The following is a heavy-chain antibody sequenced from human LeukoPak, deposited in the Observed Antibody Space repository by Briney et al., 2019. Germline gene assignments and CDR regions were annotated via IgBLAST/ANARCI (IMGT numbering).Heavy chain of an antibody. D-gene: IGHD3-10*01. Sequence: GGSLRLSCAASGFTFTGYTMNWVRQAPGKGLEWVSSISGGSTSIDYADSVKGRFTISRDNANNSLYLQMNNLRAEDTAVYYCTRDPQPGSYYPWYFAYWGQGTRVTVSS. V-gene: IGHV3-21*06. J-gene: IGHJ4*02. CDR2: ISGGSTSI. CDR3: TRDPQPGSYYPWYFAY. CDR1: GFTFTGYT.